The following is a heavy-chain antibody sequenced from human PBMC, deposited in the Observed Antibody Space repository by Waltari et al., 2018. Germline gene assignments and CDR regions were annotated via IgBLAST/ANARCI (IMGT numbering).Heavy chain of an antibody. CDR2: INQDGSEK. J-gene: IGHJ4*02. V-gene: IGHV3-7*01. CDR3: TRGGDDSSWYWRN. CDR1: GFTFGNNW. Sequence: EVQLVESGGGLVQRGGSLRLSCDASGFTFGNNWMTWVRQAPGKGLEWVANINQDGSEKYSVESVKGRFTISRDNAKNSLYLQLNSLRADDTAVYYCTRGGDDSSWYWRNWGQGTLVTVSS. D-gene: IGHD6-13*01.